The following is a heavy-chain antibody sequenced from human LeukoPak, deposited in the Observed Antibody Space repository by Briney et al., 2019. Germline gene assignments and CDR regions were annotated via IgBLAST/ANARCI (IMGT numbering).Heavy chain of an antibody. Sequence: SETLSLTCAVYGGSFSGYYWSWIRQPPGKGLEWIGEINHSGSTNYNPSLKSRVTISVDTSKNQFSLKLSSVTAADTAVYYCARVGCSSTSCSEYYYYGMDVWGQRTTVTVSS. J-gene: IGHJ6*02. V-gene: IGHV4-34*01. CDR2: INHSGST. CDR3: ARVGCSSTSCSEYYYYGMDV. CDR1: GGSFSGYY. D-gene: IGHD2-2*01.